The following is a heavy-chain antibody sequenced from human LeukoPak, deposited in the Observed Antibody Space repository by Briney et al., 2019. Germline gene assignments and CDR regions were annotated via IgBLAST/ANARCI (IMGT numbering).Heavy chain of an antibody. V-gene: IGHV3-23*01. Sequence: GGSLRLSCAVSGLTLSNYGMSWVRQAPGKGLEWVAGISDSGGKTKYADSVKGRLTISRDNPKNTLYLQMNSLRAEDTAVYFCAKRGVVIRVILVGFHKEAYYFESWGQGALVTVSS. CDR2: ISDSGGKT. J-gene: IGHJ4*02. D-gene: IGHD3/OR15-3a*01. CDR3: AKRGVVIRVILVGFHKEAYYFES. CDR1: GLTLSNYG.